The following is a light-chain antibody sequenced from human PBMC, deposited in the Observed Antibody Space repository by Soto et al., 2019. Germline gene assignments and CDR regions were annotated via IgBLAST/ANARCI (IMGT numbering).Light chain of an antibody. V-gene: IGKV3-20*01. CDR2: GAS. J-gene: IGKJ3*01. CDR3: QQYGSSPLT. CDR1: QSVSSSY. Sequence: EIVLTQSPGTLSLSPGERATLSCRASQSVSSSYLAWYQQKPGQAPRLLIYGASSRATGIPDRFSGSGSGTDLTLSISRLGPEDFAVYYCQQYGSSPLTFGPGTKVDIK.